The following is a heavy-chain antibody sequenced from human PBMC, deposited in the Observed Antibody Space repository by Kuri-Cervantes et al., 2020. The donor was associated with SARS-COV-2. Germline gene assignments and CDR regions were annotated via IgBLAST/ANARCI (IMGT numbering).Heavy chain of an antibody. Sequence: GGSLRLSCAASGFTFSSYAMSWVRQAPGKGLEWVSAISGSGGSTYYADSVKGRFTISRDNSKNTLYLQMNSLRAEDTAVYYCARGRTGESSRFDYWGQGTLVTVSS. J-gene: IGHJ4*02. D-gene: IGHD7-27*01. CDR2: ISGSGGST. CDR1: GFTFSSYA. V-gene: IGHV3-23*01. CDR3: ARGRTGESSRFDY.